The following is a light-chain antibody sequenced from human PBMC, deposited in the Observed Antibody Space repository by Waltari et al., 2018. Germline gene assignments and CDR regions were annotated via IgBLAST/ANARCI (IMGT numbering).Light chain of an antibody. CDR1: SSDVGGYNY. CDR2: DVS. J-gene: IGLJ2*01. CDR3: ASYTSHSHVV. V-gene: IGLV2-14*01. Sequence: QSALTQPASVSGSPGQSITISCTGTSSDVGGYNYVSWYQQHPGKVPKLMIFDVSNRPSGVSNRFSGSRSSNTASLTISGLQAEDEADYYCASYTSHSHVVFGGGTKLTVL.